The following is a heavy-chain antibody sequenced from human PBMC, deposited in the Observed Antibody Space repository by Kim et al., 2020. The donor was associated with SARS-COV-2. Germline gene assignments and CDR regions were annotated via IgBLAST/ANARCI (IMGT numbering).Heavy chain of an antibody. V-gene: IGHV3-30-3*01. CDR1: AFSFNNHA. D-gene: IGHD3-16*01. Sequence: GGSLRLSCAASAFSFNNHAMNWVRQAPGKGLEWVAVISIDGTSKYYADSVKGRFTIPRDNLKNTLYLQMNSLTADDTAVYYCTSGSRRGFWGHYNYYYG. CDR3: TSGSRRGFWGHYNYYYG. CDR2: ISIDGTSK. J-gene: IGHJ6*01.